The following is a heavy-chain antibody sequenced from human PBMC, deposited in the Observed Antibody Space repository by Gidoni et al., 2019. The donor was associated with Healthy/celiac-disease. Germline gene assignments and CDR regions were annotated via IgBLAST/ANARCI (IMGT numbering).Heavy chain of an antibody. Sequence: EVQLLESGGGLVQPGGSLRLSCAASGFTFSSYAMSWVRQAPGKGLEWVSAISGSGGSTYYADSVKGRFTISRDNSKNTLYLQMNSLRAEDTAVYYCAKDLNRELSGLHYDFWSGYPRSDAFDIWGQGTMVTVSS. D-gene: IGHD3-3*01. CDR3: AKDLNRELSGLHYDFWSGYPRSDAFDI. V-gene: IGHV3-23*01. J-gene: IGHJ3*02. CDR2: ISGSGGST. CDR1: GFTFSSYA.